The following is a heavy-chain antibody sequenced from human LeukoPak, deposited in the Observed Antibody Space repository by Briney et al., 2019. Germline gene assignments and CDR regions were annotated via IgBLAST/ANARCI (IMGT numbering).Heavy chain of an antibody. CDR2: ISYEGSEK. CDR1: GFTFTNYA. D-gene: IGHD3-10*01. CDR3: ARGREAGNRRLAGDDY. J-gene: IGHJ4*02. V-gene: IGHV3-30*01. Sequence: PGGSLRLSCAAPGFTFTNYAMHWVRQAPGKGLEWVSIISYEGSEKYYADSVKGRFTVSRDNSRNTLYLQMNSLRPEDTAVYYCARGREAGNRRLAGDDYWGQGTLVIVSS.